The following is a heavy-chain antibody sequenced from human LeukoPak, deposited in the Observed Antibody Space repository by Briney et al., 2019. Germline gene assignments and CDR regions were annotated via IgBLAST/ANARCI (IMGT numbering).Heavy chain of an antibody. CDR1: GYTFTGYY. CDR2: INPNSGGT. Sequence: GASVKVSCKASGYTFTGYYMHWVRQAPGQGLEWMGWINPNSGGTNYAQKFQGRVTMTRDTSISTAYMELSRLRSDDTAVYYCARSYRIAARGNWFDPWGHGTLVTVSS. CDR3: ARSYRIAARGNWFDP. D-gene: IGHD6-6*01. J-gene: IGHJ5*02. V-gene: IGHV1-2*02.